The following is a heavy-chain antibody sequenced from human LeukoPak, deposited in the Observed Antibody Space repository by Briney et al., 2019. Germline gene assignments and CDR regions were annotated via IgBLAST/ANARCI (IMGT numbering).Heavy chain of an antibody. J-gene: IGHJ4*02. CDR1: GGSVSSENSY. CDR3: ARGYYYRG. D-gene: IGHD3-10*01. CDR2: IYADGSS. Sequence: SQTLSLTCTVSGGSVSSENSYWNWIRQPAGKGLEWIGRIYADGSSTYNPSLKSRVTISVDTSKNQFSLRLTSMTAANTAVYYCARGYYYRGWGQGTLVTVSS. V-gene: IGHV4-61*02.